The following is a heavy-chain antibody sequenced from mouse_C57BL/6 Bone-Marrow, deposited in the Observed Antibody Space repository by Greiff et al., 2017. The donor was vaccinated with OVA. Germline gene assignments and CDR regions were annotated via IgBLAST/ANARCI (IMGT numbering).Heavy chain of an antibody. CDR2: INPNNGGT. Sequence: DVQLVESGPELVKPGASVKMSCKASGYTFTDYNMHWVKQSHGKSLEWIGYINPNNGGTSYNQKFKGKATLTVNKSSSTAYMELRSLTSEDSAVYYCAYYGSSPLYYFDYWGQGTTLTVSS. CDR1: GYTFTDYN. CDR3: AYYGSSPLYYFDY. D-gene: IGHD1-1*01. J-gene: IGHJ2*01. V-gene: IGHV1-22*01.